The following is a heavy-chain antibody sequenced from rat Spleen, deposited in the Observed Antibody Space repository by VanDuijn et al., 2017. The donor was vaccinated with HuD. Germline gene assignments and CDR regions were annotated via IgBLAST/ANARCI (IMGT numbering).Heavy chain of an antibody. CDR3: ARRHYGYTDYFDY. J-gene: IGHJ2*01. CDR2: IIYDGSRT. CDR1: GFTFSDYN. Sequence: EVQLVESGGGLVQPERSLKLSCAASGFTFSDYNMTWVRQAPTEGLEWVATIIYDGSRTYYRDSVKGRFTISRDNAKSSLYLQMDSLRSEDTATYYCARRHYGYTDYFDYWGQGVMVTVSS. D-gene: IGHD1-6*01. V-gene: IGHV5S10*01.